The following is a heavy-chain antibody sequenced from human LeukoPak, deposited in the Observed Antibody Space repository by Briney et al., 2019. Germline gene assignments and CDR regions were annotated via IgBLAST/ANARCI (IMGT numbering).Heavy chain of an antibody. CDR3: AKDLSTVFDALNI. Sequence: GSLRLSFAASGFTFDDYALHWVRQAPGKGLEWVSLISGDGATTYYAASVKGRFTISRDNKKNFLYLQMNNLGTEDTALFYCAKDLSTVFDALNIWGQGTLVTVSS. CDR1: GFTFDDYA. CDR2: ISGDGATT. J-gene: IGHJ3*02. V-gene: IGHV3-43*02. D-gene: IGHD4-17*01.